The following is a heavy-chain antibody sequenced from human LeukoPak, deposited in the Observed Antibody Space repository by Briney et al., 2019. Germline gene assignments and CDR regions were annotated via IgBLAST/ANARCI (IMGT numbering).Heavy chain of an antibody. Sequence: SETLSLTCAVYGGSFSGYYWSWIRQPPGKGLEWIGEINHSGSTNYNPSPKSRVTISVDTSKNQFSLKLSSVTAADTAVYYCARIRYGSGWYPTYYFDYWGQGTLVTVSS. D-gene: IGHD6-19*01. CDR3: ARIRYGSGWYPTYYFDY. CDR2: INHSGST. CDR1: GGSFSGYY. V-gene: IGHV4-34*01. J-gene: IGHJ4*02.